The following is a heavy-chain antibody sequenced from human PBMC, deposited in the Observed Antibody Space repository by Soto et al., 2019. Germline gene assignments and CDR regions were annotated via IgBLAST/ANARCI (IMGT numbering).Heavy chain of an antibody. CDR2: IYYSGST. CDR1: GGSISSSSYY. Sequence: PSETLSLTCTVSGGSISSSSYYRGWIRQPPGKGLEWIGSIYYSGSTYYNPSLKSRVTISVDTSKNQFSLKLSSVTAADTAVYYCARHCPRSYYDFWSGPVGGWFDPWGQGTLVTVSS. D-gene: IGHD3-3*01. V-gene: IGHV4-39*01. J-gene: IGHJ5*02. CDR3: ARHCPRSYYDFWSGPVGGWFDP.